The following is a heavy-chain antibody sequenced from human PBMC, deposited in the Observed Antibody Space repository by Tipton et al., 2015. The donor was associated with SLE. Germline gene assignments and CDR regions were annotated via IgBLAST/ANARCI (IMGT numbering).Heavy chain of an antibody. D-gene: IGHD6-19*01. CDR1: GYSISSGFY. CDR3: ARVLAVAEPYYYYGMDV. CDR2: IYHSGST. J-gene: IGHJ6*02. V-gene: IGHV4-38-2*02. Sequence: TLSLTCTVSGYSISSGFYWGWIRQPPGKGLEWIGNIYHSGSTFYNPSLKSRVTISVDTSKNQFPLKLSSVTAADTAVYYCARVLAVAEPYYYYGMDVWGQGTTVTVSS.